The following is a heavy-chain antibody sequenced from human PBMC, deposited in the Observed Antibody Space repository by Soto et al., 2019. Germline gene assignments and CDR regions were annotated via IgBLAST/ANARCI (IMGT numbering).Heavy chain of an antibody. D-gene: IGHD4-17*01. CDR2: INPNSGGT. J-gene: IGHJ5*02. CDR1: GYTFTGYY. CDR3: ARDNGDSGNWFDP. V-gene: IGHV1-2*04. Sequence: QVQLVQAGAEVKKPGASVKVSCKASGYTFTGYYMHWVRQAPGQGLEWMGWINPNSGGTNYAQKCQGWVTMTRDTSISTAYMELGGLGSDDTAVYYWARDNGDSGNWFDPWGQGTLVTVSS.